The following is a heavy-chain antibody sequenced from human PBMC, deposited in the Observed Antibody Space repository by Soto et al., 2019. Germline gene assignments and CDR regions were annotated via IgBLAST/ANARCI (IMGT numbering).Heavy chain of an antibody. Sequence: ESGGGVVQPGRSPRLSCEASGFTFSNYGMQWVGQAPGKGLEWVAVIWNDGTSRYYADSVKGRFTISRDNSKNTLFLQMNNLRAEDTAVYYCARPDIVAAIGGALDCWGQGTLVTVSS. CDR3: ARPDIVAAIGGALDC. CDR2: IWNDGTSR. D-gene: IGHD5-12*01. V-gene: IGHV3-33*01. CDR1: GFTFSNYG. J-gene: IGHJ4*02.